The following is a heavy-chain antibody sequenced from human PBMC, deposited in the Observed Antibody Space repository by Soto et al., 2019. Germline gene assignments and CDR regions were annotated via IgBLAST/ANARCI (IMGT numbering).Heavy chain of an antibody. J-gene: IGHJ6*01. CDR3: AREKTTITIFGVVTYYGMDV. CDR2: ISAYNGNT. V-gene: IGHV1-18*01. Sequence: ASVKVSCKASGYTFTSYGISSVRQAPGQGLEWMGWISAYNGNTNYAQKLQGRVTMTTDTSTSTAYMELRSLRSDDTTVYYCAREKTTITIFGVVTYYGMDVWG. D-gene: IGHD3-3*01. CDR1: GYTFTSYG.